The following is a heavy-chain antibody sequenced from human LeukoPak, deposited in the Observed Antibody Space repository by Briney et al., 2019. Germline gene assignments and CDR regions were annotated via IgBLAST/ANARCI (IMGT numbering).Heavy chain of an antibody. CDR1: GGSISSTSNY. CDR2: IYYSGST. D-gene: IGHD2-2*02. V-gene: IGHV4-39*01. J-gene: IGHJ6*03. CDR3: ARLLYPYGRYYYNMDV. Sequence: SETLSLTCTVSGGSISSTSNYWGWIRQPPGKGLEYIGSIYYSGSTYYNPSLKSRVTMAIDTSKNQFSLKLSSVTAADTSVYYCARLLYPYGRYYYNMDVWGKGTTVTVSS.